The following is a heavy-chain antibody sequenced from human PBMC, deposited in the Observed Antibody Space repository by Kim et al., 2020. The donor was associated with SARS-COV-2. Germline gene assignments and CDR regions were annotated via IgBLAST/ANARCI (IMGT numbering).Heavy chain of an antibody. CDR3: AKVFTWFDP. V-gene: IGHV3-74*01. Sequence: TTYAVSVKGRVTSSRDNEKNTLYLQMCSLRAEDTAVYYCAKVFTWFDPWGQGTLVAVSS. CDR2: T. J-gene: IGHJ5*02. D-gene: IGHD3-3*01.